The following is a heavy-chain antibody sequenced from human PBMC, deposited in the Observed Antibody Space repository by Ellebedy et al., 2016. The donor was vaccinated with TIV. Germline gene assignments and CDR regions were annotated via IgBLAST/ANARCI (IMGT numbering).Heavy chain of an antibody. CDR3: ARDDYGDRYGMDV. CDR1: GFTFTGYY. D-gene: IGHD4-17*01. V-gene: IGHV1-18*04. CDR2: VSGYNGNT. Sequence: ASVKVSCXTSGFTFTGYYIHWVRQAPGQGLEWMGRVSGYNGNTNYAQKLQGRVTMTTGTSTSTAYMELRSLRSDDTAVYYCARDDYGDRYGMDVWGQGTTVTVSS. J-gene: IGHJ6*02.